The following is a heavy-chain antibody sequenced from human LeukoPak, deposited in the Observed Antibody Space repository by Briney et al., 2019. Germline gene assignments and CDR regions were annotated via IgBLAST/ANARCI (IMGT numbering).Heavy chain of an antibody. J-gene: IGHJ6*03. CDR3: ATRDPAAPLRTPFYYYYYYMDV. D-gene: IGHD2-15*01. CDR2: FDPEDGET. CDR1: GYTLTELS. V-gene: IGHV1-24*01. Sequence: ASVKVSCKVSGYTLTELSMHWVRQAPGKGPEWMGGFDPEDGETIYAQKFQGRVTMTEDTSTDTAYMELSSLRSEDTAVYYCATRDPAAPLRTPFYYYYYYMDVWGKGITVTVSS.